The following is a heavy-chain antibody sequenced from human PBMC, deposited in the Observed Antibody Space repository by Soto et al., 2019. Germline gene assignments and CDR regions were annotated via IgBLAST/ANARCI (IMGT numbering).Heavy chain of an antibody. CDR2: INSDGSST. D-gene: IGHD5-12*01. CDR1: GFTFSSYW. Sequence: PGGSLRLSCAASGFTFSSYWMHWVRQAPGKGLVWVSRINSDGSSTSYADSVKGRFTISRDNAKNTLYLQMNSLRAEDTAVYYCARGGGRYSGYDWGYYYYGMDVWGQGTTVTVSS. J-gene: IGHJ6*02. CDR3: ARGGGRYSGYDWGYYYYGMDV. V-gene: IGHV3-74*01.